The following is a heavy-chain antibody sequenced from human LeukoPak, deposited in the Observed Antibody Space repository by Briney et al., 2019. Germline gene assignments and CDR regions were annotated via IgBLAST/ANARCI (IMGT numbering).Heavy chain of an antibody. D-gene: IGHD3-22*01. CDR3: ARDRGTMIVVVTLDY. CDR1: GFTFSSYA. CDR2: ISYDGSNK. Sequence: PGGSLRLSCAASGFTFSSYAMHWVRQAPGKGLEWVAVISYDGSNKYYADSVKGRFTISRDNSKNTLYLQMNSLRAEDTAVYYCARDRGTMIVVVTLDYWGQGTLVTVSS. V-gene: IGHV3-30*04. J-gene: IGHJ4*02.